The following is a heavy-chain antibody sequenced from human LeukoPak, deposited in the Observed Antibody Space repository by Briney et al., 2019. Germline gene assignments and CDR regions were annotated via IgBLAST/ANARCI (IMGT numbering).Heavy chain of an antibody. CDR3: AKSQLLYHDY. CDR1: GYTFTSYG. J-gene: IGHJ4*02. CDR2: ISAYNGNT. Sequence: ASVKVSCKAAGYTFTSYGISWVRQAPGQGLEWMGWISAYNGNTNYAQKLQGRVTMTTDTSTSTAYKELRSLRSDDTAVYYCAKSQLLYHDYRGQGTLVTVSA. D-gene: IGHD2-2*02. V-gene: IGHV1-18*01.